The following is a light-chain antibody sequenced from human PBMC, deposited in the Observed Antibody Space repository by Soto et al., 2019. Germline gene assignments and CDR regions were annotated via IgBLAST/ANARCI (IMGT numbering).Light chain of an antibody. V-gene: IGLV2-14*03. CDR2: NVN. J-gene: IGLJ1*01. CDR1: SSDIGGYDF. CDR3: SSYTTGSTLPWV. Sequence: QSVLTQPPSASGSPGQAVTISCTGTSSDIGGYDFVSWYQVRPGEAPQLIIYNVNGRPSGVPRRFSGSKSGNTASLTIFGLQVEDEAVYYCSSYTTGSTLPWVFGTGTKVTVL.